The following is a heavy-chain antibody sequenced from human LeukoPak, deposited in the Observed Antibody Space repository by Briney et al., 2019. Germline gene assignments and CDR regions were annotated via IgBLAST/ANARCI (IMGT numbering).Heavy chain of an antibody. J-gene: IGHJ4*02. Sequence: GESLKISCKGSGYSFTSYWIGWVRQMPGKGLEWMGIIYPGDSDTGYSPSFQGQVTISADKSISTAYLQWSSLKASDTAMYYCARHVVRDGYNQVDYFDYWGQGTLVTVSS. CDR1: GYSFTSYW. CDR2: IYPGDSDT. CDR3: ARHVVRDGYNQVDYFDY. V-gene: IGHV5-51*01. D-gene: IGHD5-24*01.